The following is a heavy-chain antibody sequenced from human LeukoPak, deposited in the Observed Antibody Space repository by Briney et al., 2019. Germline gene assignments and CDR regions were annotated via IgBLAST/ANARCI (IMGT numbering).Heavy chain of an antibody. CDR1: GYNFARYG. D-gene: IGHD6-13*01. V-gene: IGHV1-18*04. CDR3: ARIGVSVSAAGRYTDAFDI. CDR2: ISTYNGNT. Sequence: GASVKVSCKGSGYNFARYGVNWVRQAPGQGLEWVGWISTYNGNTFYAQKFEGRVSMTTDTSTNTVYMDLRSLRSDDTAVYYCARIGVSVSAAGRYTDAFDIWGQGTMVTVSS. J-gene: IGHJ3*02.